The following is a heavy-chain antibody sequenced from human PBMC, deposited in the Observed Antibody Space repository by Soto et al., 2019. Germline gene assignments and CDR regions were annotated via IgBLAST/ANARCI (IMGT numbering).Heavy chain of an antibody. V-gene: IGHV1-18*04. CDR2: ISAYNGNT. Sequence: SCKASGYTFTSYGISWVRQAPGQGLEWMGWISAYNGNTNYAQKLQGRVTMTTDTSTSTAYMELRSLRSDDTAVYYCARDRTYYYDSSGYQHFDYWGQGTLVTVSS. D-gene: IGHD3-22*01. J-gene: IGHJ4*02. CDR3: ARDRTYYYDSSGYQHFDY. CDR1: GYTFTSYG.